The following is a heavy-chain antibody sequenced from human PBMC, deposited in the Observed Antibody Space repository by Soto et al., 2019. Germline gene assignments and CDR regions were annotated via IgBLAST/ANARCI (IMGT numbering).Heavy chain of an antibody. J-gene: IGHJ4*02. V-gene: IGHV3-13*01. CDR1: GFTFSGFD. Sequence: GPMRHSCEASGFTFSGFDMHWVRQPTGKGLEWVSTIGTAGDTYYAVSVKGRFTISRDNAKNSLSLQMNSLRAGDTAVYFCARGQEVGAHFFDSWGQGTQVTVSS. D-gene: IGHD2-15*01. CDR2: IGTAGDT. CDR3: ARGQEVGAHFFDS.